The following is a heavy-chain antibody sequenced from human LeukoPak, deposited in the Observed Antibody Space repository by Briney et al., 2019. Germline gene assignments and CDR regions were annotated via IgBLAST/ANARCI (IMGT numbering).Heavy chain of an antibody. CDR2: ITPYNGSP. D-gene: IGHD4-17*01. CDR1: GYTFTTAG. V-gene: IGHV1-18*01. CDR3: ARGGDGDYDY. Sequence: ASVKVSCKASGYTFTTAGITWVRQAPGQGLEWLGWITPYNGSPTYAQRLQGRVTLITDTSTTTAYMELRSLTSDDTAIYYCARGGDGDYDYWGQGTLVTVSS. J-gene: IGHJ4*02.